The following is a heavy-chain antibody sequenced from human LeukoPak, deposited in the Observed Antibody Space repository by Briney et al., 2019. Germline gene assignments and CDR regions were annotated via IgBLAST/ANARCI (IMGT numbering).Heavy chain of an antibody. Sequence: GGSLRLSCAASGFSFSGYWMTWVRQASGKGLEWVANIEEDGSEKYYADFVKGRFTISRDNAKNSLDLQMNSLRAEDTAVYYCARRGSTDYWGQGTLVTVSS. CDR1: GFSFSGYW. J-gene: IGHJ4*02. CDR3: ARRGSTDY. V-gene: IGHV3-7*03. D-gene: IGHD2/OR15-2a*01. CDR2: IEEDGSEK.